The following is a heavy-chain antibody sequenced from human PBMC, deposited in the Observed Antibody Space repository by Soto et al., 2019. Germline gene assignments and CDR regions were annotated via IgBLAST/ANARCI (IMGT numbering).Heavy chain of an antibody. Sequence: GGSLRLSCAASGFTFSSYGMHWVRQAPGKGLEWVAVISYDGSNKYYADSVKGRFTISRDNSKNTLYLQMNSLRAEDTAVYYCAKGDTAMGENHYYYYGMDVWGQGTTVTVSS. CDR3: AKGDTAMGENHYYYYGMDV. D-gene: IGHD5-18*01. CDR1: GFTFSSYG. J-gene: IGHJ6*02. CDR2: ISYDGSNK. V-gene: IGHV3-30*18.